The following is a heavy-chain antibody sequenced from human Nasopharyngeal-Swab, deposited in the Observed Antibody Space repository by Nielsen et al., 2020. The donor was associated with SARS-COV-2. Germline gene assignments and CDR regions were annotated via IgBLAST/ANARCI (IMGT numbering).Heavy chain of an antibody. CDR2: LKQDGGEK. V-gene: IGHV3-7*01. D-gene: IGHD3-10*01. CDR1: GFTFPTYS. CDR3: VRDESGAFDI. J-gene: IGHJ3*02. Sequence: GGPLRLSCPSSGFTFPTYSMTWVRQAPGQGLEWVANLKQDGGEKFYLDSVKGRFTISRDNAKSSLYLQMTSLRAEDTAVYYCVRDESGAFDIWGQGTMVTVSS.